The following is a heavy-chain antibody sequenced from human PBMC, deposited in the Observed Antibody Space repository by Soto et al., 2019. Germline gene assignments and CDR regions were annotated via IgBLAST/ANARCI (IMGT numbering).Heavy chain of an antibody. J-gene: IGHJ5*02. Sequence: PSETLSLTCAVSGGSIGGVGYSWSWIRQPPGGSLEWIGYMYHSGTFLKSPSLKTRLTMSLDMSKNQFSLTLNSMTAADTAVYYCARAQFYSGSGNYNNLMFDAWGQGIQVTVSS. CDR1: GGSIGGVGYS. CDR3: ARAQFYSGSGNYNNLMFDA. V-gene: IGHV4-30-2*01. CDR2: MYHSGTF. D-gene: IGHD3-10*01.